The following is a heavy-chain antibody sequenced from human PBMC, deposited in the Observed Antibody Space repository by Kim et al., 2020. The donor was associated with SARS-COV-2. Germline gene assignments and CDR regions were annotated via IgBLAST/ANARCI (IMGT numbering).Heavy chain of an antibody. V-gene: IGHV1-8*01. D-gene: IGHD2-21*01. J-gene: IGHJ6*03. CDR2: MNPNSGNT. CDR1: GYTFTSYD. CDR3: ASGDLKSIVVVIAPRPYYYYMDV. Sequence: ASVKVSCKASGYTFTSYDINWVRQATGQGLEWMGWMNPNSGNTGYAQKSQGRVTMTRNTSISTAYLELSSLRSEDTAVYYCASGDLKSIVVVIAPRPYYYYMDVWGKGTTVTVSS.